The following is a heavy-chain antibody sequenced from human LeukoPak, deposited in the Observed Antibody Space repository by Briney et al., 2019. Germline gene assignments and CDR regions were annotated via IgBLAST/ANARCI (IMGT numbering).Heavy chain of an antibody. CDR3: ATGCSSTSCKETSDWFDP. D-gene: IGHD2-2*01. CDR1: RYTLTELS. V-gene: IGHV1-24*01. Sequence: ASVKVSCKVSRYTLTELSMHWVRQAPGKGLEWMGGFDPEDGETIYAQKFQGRVTMTEDTSTDTAYMELSSLRSEDTAVYYCATGCSSTSCKETSDWFDPWGQGTLVTVSS. CDR2: FDPEDGET. J-gene: IGHJ5*02.